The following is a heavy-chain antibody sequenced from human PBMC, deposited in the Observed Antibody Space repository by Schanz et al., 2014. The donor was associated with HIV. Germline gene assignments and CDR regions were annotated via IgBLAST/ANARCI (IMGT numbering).Heavy chain of an antibody. CDR3: ARVADCSSGTCFTWQRAFDI. V-gene: IGHV3-33*01. Sequence: QVQLVESGGGVVQPGRSLRLSCAASGFTFSSYGMHWVRQAPGKGLEWVAVIWYDGSNTYYGDSVKGRFTISRDNSKNTLYLQMKSLRVEDTAIYYCARVADCSSGTCFTWQRAFDIWGQGTVVTVSS. CDR1: GFTFSSYG. D-gene: IGHD6-19*01. J-gene: IGHJ3*02. CDR2: IWYDGSNT.